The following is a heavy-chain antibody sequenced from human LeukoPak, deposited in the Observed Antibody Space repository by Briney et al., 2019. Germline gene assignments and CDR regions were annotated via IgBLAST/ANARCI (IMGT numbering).Heavy chain of an antibody. CDR2: IYSGGTT. CDR3: ARSPWGITMIAEA. Sequence: GRSLRLSCAASGFSVSSNYMSWVRQAPGTGLEWVSVIYSGGTTYYADSVKGPFINPRDNSKNSLYLQMNNLRAEDTAVYYCARSPWGITMIAEAWGQGTLVTVSS. J-gene: IGHJ5*02. V-gene: IGHV3-53*01. D-gene: IGHD3-22*01. CDR1: GFSVSSNY.